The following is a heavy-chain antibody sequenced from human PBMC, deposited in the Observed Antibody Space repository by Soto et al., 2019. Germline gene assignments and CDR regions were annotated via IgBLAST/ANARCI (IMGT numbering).Heavy chain of an antibody. CDR2: ISGYNGYP. CDR1: GYIFTNYG. D-gene: IGHD6-13*01. J-gene: IGHJ4*02. CDR3: ARGSAGALYDF. V-gene: IGHV1-18*01. Sequence: QVQLVQSGAEVRKPGASVNVSCMTSGYIFTNYGVAWVRQAPAQGLELVAWISGYNGYPKYTQKFQGRVTVTTDTSTRTGYMELRNLRSDDTAVYYCARGSAGALYDFWGQGTLVTVSS.